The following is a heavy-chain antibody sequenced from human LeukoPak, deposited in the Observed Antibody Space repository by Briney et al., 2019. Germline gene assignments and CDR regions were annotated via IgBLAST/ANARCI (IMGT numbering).Heavy chain of an antibody. D-gene: IGHD6-19*01. CDR3: ATRSCSGCHWR. CDR1: GGSISSYY. Sequence: PSETLSLTCTVSGGSISSYYWSWIRQPPGKGLEWIGYIYYSGSTNYNPSLKSRVTISVDTSKNQFSLKLSSVTAADTAVYYCATRSCSGCHWRWGQGTLVTDSS. CDR2: IYYSGST. V-gene: IGHV4-59*01. J-gene: IGHJ4*02.